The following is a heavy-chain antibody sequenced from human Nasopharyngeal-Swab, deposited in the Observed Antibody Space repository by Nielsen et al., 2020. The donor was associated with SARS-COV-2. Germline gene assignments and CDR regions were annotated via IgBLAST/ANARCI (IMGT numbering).Heavy chain of an antibody. CDR3: ARGHNTYCGGDCYSLAPDY. V-gene: IGHV3-30*03. Sequence: GGSLRLSCAASGFTFSSYVMHWFRQAPCKGLEWVSVISYDGSNKYYADSVKGRFTISRDNSKNTLYLQMNSLRAEGTAVYYCARGHNTYCGGDCYSLAPDYWGQGTLVTVSS. D-gene: IGHD2-21*02. CDR2: ISYDGSNK. J-gene: IGHJ4*02. CDR1: GFTFSSYV.